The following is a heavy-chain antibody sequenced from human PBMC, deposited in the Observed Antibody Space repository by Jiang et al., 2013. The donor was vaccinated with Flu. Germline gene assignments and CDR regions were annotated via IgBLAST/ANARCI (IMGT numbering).Heavy chain of an antibody. CDR3: GRGKIGY. V-gene: IGHV3-72*01. Sequence: VQLVESGGGVVRPGGSLRLSCAASGFIFSDHYMDWVRQAPGKGLEWVGRSRNKADGYTTDYAASVKGRFTVSRDDSKNSVFLQMNSLKTEDTAVYYCGRGKIGYWGQGTLVTVSS. CDR2: SRNKADGYTT. CDR1: GFIFSDHY. D-gene: IGHD3-22*01. J-gene: IGHJ4*02.